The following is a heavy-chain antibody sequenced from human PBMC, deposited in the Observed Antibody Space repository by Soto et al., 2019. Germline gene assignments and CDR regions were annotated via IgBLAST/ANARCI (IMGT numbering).Heavy chain of an antibody. CDR1: GGSLSYYY. Sequence: QVQLQESGPTLVKPSETLSLTCTVSGGSLSYYYWSWIRQSPGKGLEWIGYIYHRGSTNYTPSLKSRVTISVDTSRNQLSLDLTHVTAADTAVYYCARTPEGSWPNYFDPWGQGILVIVSS. D-gene: IGHD6-13*01. CDR3: ARTPEGSWPNYFDP. CDR2: IYHRGST. J-gene: IGHJ5*02. V-gene: IGHV4-59*12.